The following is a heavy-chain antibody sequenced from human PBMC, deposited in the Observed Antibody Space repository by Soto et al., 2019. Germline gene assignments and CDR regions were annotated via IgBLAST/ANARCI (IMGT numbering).Heavy chain of an antibody. D-gene: IGHD3-22*01. Sequence: EVQLVESGGGLVKPGGSLRLSCAASGFTFSSYSMNWVRQAPGKGLGWVSSISSSSSYIYYADSVKGRFTISRDNAKNSLYLQMNSLRAEDTAVYYCARRGSGYYCDYWGQGTLVTVSS. J-gene: IGHJ4*02. CDR2: ISSSSSYI. CDR3: ARRGSGYYCDY. CDR1: GFTFSSYS. V-gene: IGHV3-21*01.